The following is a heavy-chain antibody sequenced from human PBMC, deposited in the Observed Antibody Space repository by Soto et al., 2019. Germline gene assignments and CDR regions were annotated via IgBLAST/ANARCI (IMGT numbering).Heavy chain of an antibody. CDR1: GFTFSSYG. V-gene: IGHV3-23*01. CDR2: ISGSGGST. CDR3: AKHRSSWIPPFDY. J-gene: IGHJ4*02. Sequence: GGSLRLSCAASGFTFSSYGMHWVRQAPGKGLEWVAAISGSGGSTYYADSVKGRFTISRDNSKNTLYLQMNSLRAEDTAVYYCAKHRSSWIPPFDYWGQGTLVTVSS. D-gene: IGHD6-13*01.